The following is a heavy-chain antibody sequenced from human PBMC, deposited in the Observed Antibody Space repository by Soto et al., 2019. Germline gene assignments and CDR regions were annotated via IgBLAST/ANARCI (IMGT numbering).Heavy chain of an antibody. CDR3: ARGLVVVAATGQNWFDP. D-gene: IGHD2-15*01. J-gene: IGHJ5*02. CDR1: GYTFTSYG. CDR2: ISAYNGNT. Sequence: ASVKVSCKASGYTFTSYGISWVRQAPGQGLEWMGWISAYNGNTNYAQKLQGRVTMTTDTSTSTAYMELRSLRSDDTAVYYCARGLVVVAATGQNWFDPWGQGTQVTVSS. V-gene: IGHV1-18*01.